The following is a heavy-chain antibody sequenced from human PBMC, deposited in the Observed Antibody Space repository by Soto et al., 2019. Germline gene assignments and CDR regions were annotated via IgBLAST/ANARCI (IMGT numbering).Heavy chain of an antibody. CDR1: GFTFSSYA. CDR3: AKDERYDFWSGYYAFDI. J-gene: IGHJ3*02. D-gene: IGHD3-3*01. CDR2: ISGSGGST. Sequence: GGSLRLSCAASGFTFSSYAMSWVRQAPGKGLEWVSAISGSGGSTYYADSVKGRFTISRDNSKNTLYLQMNSLRAEDTAVYYCAKDERYDFWSGYYAFDIWDQGTMVTVSS. V-gene: IGHV3-23*01.